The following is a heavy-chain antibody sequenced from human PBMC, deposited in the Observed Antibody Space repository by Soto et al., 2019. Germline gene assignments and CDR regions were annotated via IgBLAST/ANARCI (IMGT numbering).Heavy chain of an antibody. CDR2: IYYSGST. D-gene: IGHD3-3*01. Sequence: SEAESLTGEGCGGKMSRYWCRWIRQNQGKGLEWIWYIYYSGSTNYNPSLKSRVTISVDTSKNQFSLKLSSVTAADTAVYYCAREQGITFFGVVLGPPPYGMDVWGQGTTVTVSS. V-gene: IGHV4-59*12. CDR1: GGKMSRYW. CDR3: AREQGITFFGVVLGPPPYGMDV. J-gene: IGHJ6*02.